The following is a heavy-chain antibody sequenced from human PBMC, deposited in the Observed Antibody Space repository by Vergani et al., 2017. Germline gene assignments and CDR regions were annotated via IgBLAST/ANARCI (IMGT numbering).Heavy chain of an antibody. CDR2: IDPSDSST. D-gene: IGHD4-23*01. V-gene: IGHV5-10-1*03. J-gene: IGHJ4*02. CDR1: GYSFTGYW. CDR3: ARQVGLRWSGY. Sequence: EVQLVQSGAEVKKPGESMRISCKGSGYSFTGYWNSWVRQMPGKGLEWMGRIDPSDSSTNYGPSFQGHVTISAAKSISTAYLQWSSLKASDTAMYYCARQVGLRWSGYWGQGTLVTVSS.